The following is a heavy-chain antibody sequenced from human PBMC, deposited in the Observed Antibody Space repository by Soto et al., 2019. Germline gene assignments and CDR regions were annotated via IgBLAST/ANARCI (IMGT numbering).Heavy chain of an antibody. CDR3: ARGGFWSGYYTSKQIRGAAYYFDY. CDR1: GGTFSSYA. J-gene: IGHJ4*02. Sequence: QVQLVQSGAEVKKPGSSVKVSCKASGGTFSSYAISWVRQAPGQGLEWMGGIIPIFGTANYAQKFQGRVTITADESTSTAYMERSSLRSEDTAVYYCARGGFWSGYYTSKQIRGAAYYFDYWGQGTLVTVSS. D-gene: IGHD3-3*01. CDR2: IIPIFGTA. V-gene: IGHV1-69*01.